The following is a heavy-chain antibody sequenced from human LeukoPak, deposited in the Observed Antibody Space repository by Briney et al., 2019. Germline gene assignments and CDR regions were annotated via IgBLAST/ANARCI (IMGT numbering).Heavy chain of an antibody. CDR1: GFTVSSNY. J-gene: IGHJ1*01. V-gene: IGHV3-53*01. CDR3: AKKVVVGATSPYSDFQD. CDR2: IYSGGNT. D-gene: IGHD1-26*01. Sequence: PGGSLRLSCAASGFTVSSNYMSWVRQAPGKGLEWVSVIYSGGNTFYADSVKGRFTISRDNYKNTLYLQMNSLRAEDTALYYRAKKVVVGATSPYSDFQDWGQGTLVTVSS.